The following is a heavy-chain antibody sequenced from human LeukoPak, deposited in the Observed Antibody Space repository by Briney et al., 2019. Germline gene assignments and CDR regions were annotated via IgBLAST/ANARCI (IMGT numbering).Heavy chain of an antibody. CDR2: ISYDGSNK. CDR3: AKRPYSGSYFFDY. CDR1: GFTFSSYG. Sequence: GRSLRLSCAASGFTFSSYGMYWVRQAPGKGLEWVAVISYDGSNKYYADSVKGRFTISRDNSKNTLYLQMNSLRAEDTAVYYCAKRPYSGSYFFDYWGQGTLVTVSS. J-gene: IGHJ4*02. D-gene: IGHD1-26*01. V-gene: IGHV3-30*18.